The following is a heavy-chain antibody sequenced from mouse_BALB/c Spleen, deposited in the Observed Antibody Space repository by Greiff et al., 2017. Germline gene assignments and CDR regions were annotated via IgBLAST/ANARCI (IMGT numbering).Heavy chain of an antibody. V-gene: IGHV5-6*01. CDR2: ISSGGSYT. CDR1: GFTFSSYG. CDR3: ARPMMVTTKGFAY. J-gene: IGHJ3*01. D-gene: IGHD2-3*01. Sequence: VQLQQSGGDLVKPGGSLKLSCAASGFTFSSYGMSWVRQTPDKRLEWVATISSGGSYTYYPDSVKGRFTISRDNAKNTLYLQMSSLKSEDTAMYYCARPMMVTTKGFAYWGQGTLVTVSA.